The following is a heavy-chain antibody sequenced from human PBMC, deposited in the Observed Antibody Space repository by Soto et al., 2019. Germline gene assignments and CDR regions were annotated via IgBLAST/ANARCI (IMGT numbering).Heavy chain of an antibody. Sequence: SQTLSLTCAISGDSVSSNSAAWNWIRQSPSRGLEWLGRTYYRSKWYNDYAVSVKSRITINPDTSKNQFSLQLNSVTPEDTAVYYCAREGSYSSGWYNNWFDPWGQGTPVTVSS. V-gene: IGHV6-1*01. D-gene: IGHD6-19*01. CDR2: TYYRSKWYN. J-gene: IGHJ5*02. CDR1: GDSVSSNSAA. CDR3: AREGSYSSGWYNNWFDP.